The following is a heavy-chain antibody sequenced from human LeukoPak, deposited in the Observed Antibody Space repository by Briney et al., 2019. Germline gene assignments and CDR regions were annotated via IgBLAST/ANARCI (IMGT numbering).Heavy chain of an antibody. V-gene: IGHV3-30*04. CDR1: GFTFSSYA. Sequence: GGSLRLSCAASGFTFSSYAMHWVRQAPGKGLEWVAVISYDGSNKYYADSVKGRFTISRDNSKNTPYLQMNGLRAEDTAVYYCARDELAFDYWGQGTLVTVSS. J-gene: IGHJ4*02. CDR3: ARDELAFDY. CDR2: ISYDGSNK. D-gene: IGHD1-1*01.